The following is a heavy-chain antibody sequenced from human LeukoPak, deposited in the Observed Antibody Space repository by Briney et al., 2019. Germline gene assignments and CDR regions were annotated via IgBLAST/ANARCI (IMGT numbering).Heavy chain of an antibody. CDR3: TKWSTSGSYYTE. CDR2: IKEDGSER. CDR1: AFTFSGHW. J-gene: IGHJ4*02. V-gene: IGHV3-7*01. D-gene: IGHD3-10*01. Sequence: GGSLRLSCEGSAFTFSGHWMNWVRQTPGKGLEWVASIKEDGSERQYVDSVKGRFSISRDNTKGSLFLQLNSLRAEDTAVYYCTKWSTSGSYYTEWGQGTLVIVSS.